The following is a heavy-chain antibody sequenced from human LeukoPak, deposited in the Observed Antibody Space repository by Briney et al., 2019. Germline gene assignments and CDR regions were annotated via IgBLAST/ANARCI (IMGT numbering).Heavy chain of an antibody. Sequence: PGGSLRLSCAASGFTFSSYAMSWVRQAPGKGLERVSGISGGGGSTYYADSVKGRFTISRDNSKNTLYLQMNSLRVEDTAVYFCAKLSRLRGAGYFDDWGQGTLITVSS. V-gene: IGHV3-23*01. CDR2: ISGGGGST. CDR3: AKLSRLRGAGYFDD. J-gene: IGHJ4*02. CDR1: GFTFSSYA. D-gene: IGHD3-16*01.